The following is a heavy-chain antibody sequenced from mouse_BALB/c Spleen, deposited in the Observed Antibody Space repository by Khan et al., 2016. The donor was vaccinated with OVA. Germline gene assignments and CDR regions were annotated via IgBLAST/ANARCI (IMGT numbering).Heavy chain of an antibody. CDR2: ISYSGST. D-gene: IGHD3-3*01. Sequence: EVQLQESGPGLVKPSQSLSLTCTVTGYSITSDYAWNWIRQSPENRLEWMGYISYSGSTSYTPSLKSRISITRDTSKNQFFLQLNSVTAEDTATYYCARGRGYWGQGTLVTVSA. CDR3: ARGRGY. J-gene: IGHJ3*02. V-gene: IGHV3-2*02. CDR1: GYSITSDYA.